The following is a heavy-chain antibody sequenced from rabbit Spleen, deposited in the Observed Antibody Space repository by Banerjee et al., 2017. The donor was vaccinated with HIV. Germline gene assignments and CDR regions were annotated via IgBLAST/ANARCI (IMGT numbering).Heavy chain of an antibody. CDR3: ARFYAGYGDFGYAAM. V-gene: IGHV1S45*01. D-gene: IGHD7-1*01. CDR2: IDTGTVNT. Sequence: EQLEESGGGLVKPEGSLKLSCKASGIDFTNYYITWVRQAPGKGLEWIGCIDTGTVNTYYASWVKGRFTISKTSSTTVTLQMTSLTVADTATYFCARFYAGYGDFGYAAMWGPGTLVTVS. J-gene: IGHJ4*01. CDR1: GIDFTNYY.